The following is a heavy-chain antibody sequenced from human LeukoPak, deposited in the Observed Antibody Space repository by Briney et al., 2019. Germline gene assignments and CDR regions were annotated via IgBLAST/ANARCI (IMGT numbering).Heavy chain of an antibody. CDR3: ARGRWLQLNAYYMDV. V-gene: IGHV4-39*07. J-gene: IGHJ6*03. Sequence: SETLSLTCTVSGGSISSSSYYWGWIRQPPGKGPEWIGSIYYSGSTYYNPSLKSRVTISVDTSKNQFSLKLSSVTAADTAVYYCARGRWLQLNAYYMDVWGKGTTVTISS. D-gene: IGHD5-24*01. CDR1: GGSISSSSYY. CDR2: IYYSGST.